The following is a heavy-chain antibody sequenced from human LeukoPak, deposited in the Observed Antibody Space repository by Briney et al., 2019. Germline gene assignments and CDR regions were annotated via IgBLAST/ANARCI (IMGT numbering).Heavy chain of an antibody. V-gene: IGHV1-69*06. Sequence: VASVEVSCKASGGTFSSYAISWVRQAPGQGLEWMGGIIPIFGTANYAQKFQGRVTITADKSTSTAYMELSSLRSEDTAVYYCARVTLTSVPNFTKDGYNYYYYYYMDVWGKGTTVTVSS. CDR2: IIPIFGTA. J-gene: IGHJ6*03. CDR3: ARVTLTSVPNFTKDGYNYYYYYYMDV. CDR1: GGTFSSYA. D-gene: IGHD5-24*01.